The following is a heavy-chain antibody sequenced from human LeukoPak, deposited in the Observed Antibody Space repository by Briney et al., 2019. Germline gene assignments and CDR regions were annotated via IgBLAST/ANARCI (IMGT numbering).Heavy chain of an antibody. Sequence: GESLQISCKGSGCSFTSYWIGCVRQLPAESLQWMGIIYHGDSNTRYSPSCQGQVTISADKSISTAYLKWSSLKASDTAMYYCARAGPDHLAYGGQGTLATVSS. V-gene: IGHV5-51*01. CDR3: ARAGPDHLAY. CDR2: IYHGDSNT. D-gene: IGHD1-14*01. J-gene: IGHJ4*02. CDR1: GCSFTSYW.